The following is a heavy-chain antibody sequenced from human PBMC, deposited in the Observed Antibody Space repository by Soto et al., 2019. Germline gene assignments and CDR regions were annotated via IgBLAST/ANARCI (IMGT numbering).Heavy chain of an antibody. D-gene: IGHD2-15*01. V-gene: IGHV3-7*05. Sequence: GGSLRLSCAASGFTFSSYWMSWVRQAPGKGLEWVANIKQDGSEKYYVDSVKGRFTISRDNAKNSLYLQMNSLRAEDTAVYYCARDVADPLRYYGMDVWGQGTTVTVSS. J-gene: IGHJ6*02. CDR2: IKQDGSEK. CDR1: GFTFSSYW. CDR3: ARDVADPLRYYGMDV.